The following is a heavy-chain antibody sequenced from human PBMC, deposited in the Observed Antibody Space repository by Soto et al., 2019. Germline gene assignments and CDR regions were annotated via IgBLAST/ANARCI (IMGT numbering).Heavy chain of an antibody. CDR1: GYTLTSYY. J-gene: IGHJ6*02. V-gene: IGHV1-46*01. D-gene: IGHD2-15*01. Sequence: VPCDSSGYTLTSYYMDWVRQAPGHGLESTGIINPSGVSTSYAQKFQGRVTMTRDTSTSTVYMELSSLRSEDTAVYYCARGYCSGGSCQYYYGMDVWGQGTTVTVAS. CDR3: ARGYCSGGSCQYYYGMDV. CDR2: INPSGVST.